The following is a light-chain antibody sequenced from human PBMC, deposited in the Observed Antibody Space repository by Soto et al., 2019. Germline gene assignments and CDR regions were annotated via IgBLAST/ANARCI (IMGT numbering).Light chain of an antibody. CDR1: QSVSSSY. CDR2: GAS. Sequence: IVLTPSPGTLSLSRGERAHVSCRASQSVSSSYLAWYEQKPGQAPRLLIYGASSRATGIPDRFSGSGSGTDFTLTIRRLEPEDFAVDYCQQYGSSPTCGQGTQVDIK. J-gene: IGKJ1*01. CDR3: QQYGSSPT. V-gene: IGKV3-20*01.